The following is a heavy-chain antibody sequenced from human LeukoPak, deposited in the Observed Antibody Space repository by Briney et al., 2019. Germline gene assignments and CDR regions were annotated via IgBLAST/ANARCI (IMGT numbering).Heavy chain of an antibody. Sequence: SETLSLTCTVSGGSISSYYWSWIREPPGKGLEWSGYIYYSGSTNYNPSLKSRDTISGDTSKNQFSLKLSSVTAADTAVYYCAREGNYGDLYFDYWGQGTLVTVSS. D-gene: IGHD4-17*01. CDR3: AREGNYGDLYFDY. CDR1: GGSISSYY. CDR2: IYYSGST. V-gene: IGHV4-59*01. J-gene: IGHJ4*02.